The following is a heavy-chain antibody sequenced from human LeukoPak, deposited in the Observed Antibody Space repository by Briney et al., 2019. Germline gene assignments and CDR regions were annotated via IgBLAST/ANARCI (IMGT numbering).Heavy chain of an antibody. J-gene: IGHJ3*01. CDR3: ARGPAEYYYDSSGIPIIV. CDR2: IYYSGST. CDR1: GGSISSSSYY. Sequence: SETLSLTCTVSGGSISSSSYYWGWIRQPPGKGLEWIGSIYYSGSTYYNPSLKSRVTISVDTSKNQFSLKLSSVTAADTAVYYCARGPAEYYYDSSGIPIIVWGQGTMVTVSS. V-gene: IGHV4-39*07. D-gene: IGHD3-22*01.